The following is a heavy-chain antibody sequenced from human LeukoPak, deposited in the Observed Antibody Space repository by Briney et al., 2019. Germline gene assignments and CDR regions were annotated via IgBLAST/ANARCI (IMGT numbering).Heavy chain of an antibody. CDR1: GSKYA. CDR3: AKDLEAVAGTIVSDY. D-gene: IGHD6-19*01. Sequence: GGSLRLSCAVSGSKYAMNWVRQGPGKGLEWVSGIGASGGTTYYADSVQGRFTISRDNSKNTLYLQVNSLRAEDTGVYFCAKDLEAVAGTIVSDYWGQGTLITASS. CDR2: IGASGGTT. V-gene: IGHV3-23*01. J-gene: IGHJ4*02.